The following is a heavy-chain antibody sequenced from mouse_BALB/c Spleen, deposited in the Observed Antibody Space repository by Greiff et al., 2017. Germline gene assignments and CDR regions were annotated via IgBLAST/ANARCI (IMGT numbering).Heavy chain of an antibody. J-gene: IGHJ2*01. V-gene: IGHV1-4*01. Sequence: VQLKESGAELARPGASVKMSCKASGYTFTSYTMHWVKQRPGQGLEWIGYINPSSGYTNYNQKFKDKATLTADKSSSTAYMQLSSLTSEDSAVYYCARDGNYYFDYWGQGTTLTVSS. D-gene: IGHD2-1*01. CDR3: ARDGNYYFDY. CDR1: GYTFTSYT. CDR2: INPSSGYT.